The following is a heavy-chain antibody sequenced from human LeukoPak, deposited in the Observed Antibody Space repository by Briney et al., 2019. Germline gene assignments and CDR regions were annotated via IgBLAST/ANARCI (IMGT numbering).Heavy chain of an antibody. Sequence: GGSLRLSCAASGFTFSSYEMNWVRQAPGKGLEWVSYISSSGSTIYYADSVKGRFTISRDNAKNSLYLQMNGLRAEDTAVYYCARDRTTVTRGWFDPWGQGTLVTVSS. D-gene: IGHD4-17*01. J-gene: IGHJ5*02. CDR2: ISSSGSTI. V-gene: IGHV3-48*03. CDR3: ARDRTTVTRGWFDP. CDR1: GFTFSSYE.